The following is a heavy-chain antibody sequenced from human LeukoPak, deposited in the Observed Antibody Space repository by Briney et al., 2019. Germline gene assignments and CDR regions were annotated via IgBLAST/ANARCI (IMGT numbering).Heavy chain of an antibody. CDR1: GGSISSYY. J-gene: IGHJ5*02. Sequence: SETLSLTCTVSGGSISSYYWSWIRQPPGKGLDWIGYIYYSGSTNYNPSLKSRVTISVDTSKNQFSLKLSSVTAADTAVYYCARYYDFWSGYYNWFDPWGQGTLVTVSS. D-gene: IGHD3-3*01. CDR2: IYYSGST. CDR3: ARYYDFWSGYYNWFDP. V-gene: IGHV4-59*01.